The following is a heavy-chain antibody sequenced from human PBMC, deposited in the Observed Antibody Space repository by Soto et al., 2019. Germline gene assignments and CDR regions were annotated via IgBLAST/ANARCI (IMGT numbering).Heavy chain of an antibody. J-gene: IGHJ6*03. CDR3: AKDKSGGYYYYYMDV. Sequence: GGSLRLSCAASGFTFSSYAMSWVRQAPGKGLEWVSAISGSGGSTYYADSVKGRFTISRDNSKNTLYLQMNSLRAEDTAVYYCAKDKSGGYYYYYMDVWGKGTTVTVSS. CDR2: ISGSGGST. V-gene: IGHV3-23*01. CDR1: GFTFSSYA.